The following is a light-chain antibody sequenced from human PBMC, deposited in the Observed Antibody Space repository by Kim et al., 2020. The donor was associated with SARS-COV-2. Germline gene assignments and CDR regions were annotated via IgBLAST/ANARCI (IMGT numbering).Light chain of an antibody. CDR1: SSDVGGYYY. J-gene: IGLJ2*01. V-gene: IGLV2-8*01. CDR3: SSYAGNNNLI. Sequence: GQAVTISSTGTSSDVGGYYYVSWYQHHPGKAPKLLIYDVIERPSGVPDRFSGSKYGNTASLSVSELQAEDEADYYCSSYAGNNNLIFGGGTQLTVL. CDR2: DVI.